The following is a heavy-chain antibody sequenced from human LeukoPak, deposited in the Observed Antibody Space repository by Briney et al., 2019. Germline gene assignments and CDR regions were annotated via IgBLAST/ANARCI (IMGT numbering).Heavy chain of an antibody. CDR3: ARGNSYALYYMDV. V-gene: IGHV3-48*03. Sequence: PGGSLRLSCAASGFTFSSYEMNWVRQAPGKGLEWVSYISSSGSTIYYADSVKGRFTISRDNAKNSLYLQMNSLRAEDTAVHYCARGNSYALYYMDVWGKGTTVTVSS. D-gene: IGHD5-18*01. CDR2: ISSSGSTI. J-gene: IGHJ6*03. CDR1: GFTFSSYE.